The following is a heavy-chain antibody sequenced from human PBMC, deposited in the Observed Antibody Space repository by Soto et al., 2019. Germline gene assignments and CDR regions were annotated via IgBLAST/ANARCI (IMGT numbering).Heavy chain of an antibody. V-gene: IGHV3-23*01. CDR3: EKDLRPDVRYDLDY. CDR1: GFTFRTYA. D-gene: IGHD1-1*01. J-gene: IGHJ4*02. CDR2: ITGNGGII. Sequence: EVQLLESGGGLVKPGGSLRLSCAASGFTFRTYAMNWVRQAPGKGLEWVSVITGNGGIIYYADSVRGRFTISRDNSKNTLYLEMNGLRAEDTAVYYCEKDLRPDVRYDLDYWGQGTLVTVSS.